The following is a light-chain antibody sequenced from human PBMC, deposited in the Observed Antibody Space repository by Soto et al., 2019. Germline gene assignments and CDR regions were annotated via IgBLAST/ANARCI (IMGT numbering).Light chain of an antibody. CDR2: KAS. Sequence: DIQMTQSPSSLSASVGDRVTITCRASQGIRNYLAWFQQKPGKAPKLLIYKASTLKSGVPSRFSGSGSGTEFTLTISSLQPDDFAPYYCQHYNSYSEAFGQGTKVELK. V-gene: IGKV1-16*01. CDR3: QHYNSYSEA. CDR1: QGIRNY. J-gene: IGKJ1*01.